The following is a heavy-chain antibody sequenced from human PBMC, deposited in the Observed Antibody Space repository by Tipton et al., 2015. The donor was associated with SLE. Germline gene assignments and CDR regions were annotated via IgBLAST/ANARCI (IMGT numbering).Heavy chain of an antibody. D-gene: IGHD6-13*01. Sequence: LRLSCAVSGYSISSGYYWGWFRTPPGKGLEWIGYIYTSGSTNYNPSLKRRVTISVDTSKNQFSLKLSSVTAADTAVYYCARGIAAAAPGYWGQGTLVTVSS. V-gene: IGHV4-38-2*01. CDR2: IYTSGST. CDR1: GYSISSGYY. CDR3: ARGIAAAAPGY. J-gene: IGHJ4*02.